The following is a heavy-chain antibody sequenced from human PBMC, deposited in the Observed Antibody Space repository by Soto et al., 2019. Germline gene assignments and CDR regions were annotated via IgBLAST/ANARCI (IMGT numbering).Heavy chain of an antibody. CDR2: INHSGST. CDR3: ARGTAYDILTGYRIYYYYYMDV. J-gene: IGHJ6*03. Sequence: SETXSLTCAVYGGSFSGYYWSWIRQPPGKGLEWIGEINHSGSTNYNPSLKSRVTISVDTSKNQFSLKLSSVTAADTAVYYCARGTAYDILTGYRIYYYYYMDVWGKGTTVTVSS. CDR1: GGSFSGYY. V-gene: IGHV4-34*01. D-gene: IGHD3-9*01.